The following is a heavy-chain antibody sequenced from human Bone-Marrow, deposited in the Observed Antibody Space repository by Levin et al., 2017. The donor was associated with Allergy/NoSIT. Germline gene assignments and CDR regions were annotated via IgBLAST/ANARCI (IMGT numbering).Heavy chain of an antibody. Sequence: SGPTLVKPTQTLTLTCTFSGFSLSTSGVGVGWIRQPPGKALEWLALIYWDDDKRYSPSLKSRLPITKDTTKNQVVLTMTNMDPVDTGTYYWAHRARAPEGSGSYPYWGQGILVTVSS. CDR3: AHRARAPEGSGSYPY. CDR1: GFSLSTSGVG. D-gene: IGHD3-10*01. CDR2: IYWDDDK. V-gene: IGHV2-5*02. J-gene: IGHJ4*02.